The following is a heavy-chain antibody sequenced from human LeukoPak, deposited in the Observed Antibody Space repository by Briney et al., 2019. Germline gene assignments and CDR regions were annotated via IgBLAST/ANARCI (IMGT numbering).Heavy chain of an antibody. CDR1: GFTLGDHA. J-gene: IGHJ6*02. V-gene: IGHV3-49*04. CDR2: IRSVAYRGTT. Sequence: GGSLRLSCRTSGFTLGDHAMSWVRQAPGKGLEWVGFIRSVAYRGTTEYAASVKGRFTISRDDSKGVVHLQMNALKSEDTAVYYCRRGPIQLWVHNGMDVWGQGTTVTVSS. CDR3: RRGPIQLWVHNGMDV. D-gene: IGHD5-18*01.